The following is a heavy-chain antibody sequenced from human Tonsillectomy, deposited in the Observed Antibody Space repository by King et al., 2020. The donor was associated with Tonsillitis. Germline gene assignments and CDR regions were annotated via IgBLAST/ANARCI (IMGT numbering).Heavy chain of an antibody. Sequence: QLVQSGAEVKKPGASVKVSCKASGYTFTSYGISWARQAPGQGLEWMGWISAYNGNTNYAQKLQGRVTMTTDTSTTTAYMELRSLRSDDTAVYYCARDFEGYSSGWPNFDYWGQGTLVTVSS. V-gene: IGHV1-18*04. CDR2: ISAYNGNT. CDR3: ARDFEGYSSGWPNFDY. D-gene: IGHD6-19*01. CDR1: GYTFTSYG. J-gene: IGHJ4*02.